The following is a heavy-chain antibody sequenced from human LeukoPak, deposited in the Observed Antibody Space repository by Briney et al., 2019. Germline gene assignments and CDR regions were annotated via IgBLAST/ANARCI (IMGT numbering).Heavy chain of an antibody. V-gene: IGHV3-23*01. D-gene: IGHD3-3*01. Sequence: PGGSLRLSCAASGFTFSSYGMSWVRQAPGKGLEWVSTISGSGGSTYYADSVKGRFTISRDNSKNTLYLQMNSLRAEDTAVYYCAKDRLRGEWLLPYDYWGQGTLVTVSS. CDR2: ISGSGGST. CDR1: GFTFSSYG. CDR3: AKDRLRGEWLLPYDY. J-gene: IGHJ4*02.